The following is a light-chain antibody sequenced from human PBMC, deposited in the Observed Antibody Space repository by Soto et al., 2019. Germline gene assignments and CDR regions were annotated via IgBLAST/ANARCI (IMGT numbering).Light chain of an antibody. V-gene: IGKV1-39*01. CDR2: AAS. Sequence: DLQMTQSPSSLSASVGDRVTITCRASQSISSYLNWYQQKPGKAPKLLIYAASSLQSGVPSRFSGSGSGTDFTLTINNLQPEDFATYYCQQSYSSPRTFGPGTKLDIK. CDR3: QQSYSSPRT. J-gene: IGKJ3*01. CDR1: QSISSY.